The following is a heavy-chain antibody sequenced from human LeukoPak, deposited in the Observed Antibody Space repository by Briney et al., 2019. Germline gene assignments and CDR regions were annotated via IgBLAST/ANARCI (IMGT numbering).Heavy chain of an antibody. CDR2: ISYDGSNK. CDR3: AKGSWKAYGYFDY. D-gene: IGHD3-16*01. CDR1: GFTFSSYG. V-gene: IGHV3-30*18. Sequence: GGSLRLSCAASGFTFSSYGMHWVRQAPGKGLEWVAVISYDGSNKYYADSVKGRFTISRDNSKNTLYLQMNSLRAEDTAVYYCAKGSWKAYGYFDYGGQGTLVTVSS. J-gene: IGHJ4*02.